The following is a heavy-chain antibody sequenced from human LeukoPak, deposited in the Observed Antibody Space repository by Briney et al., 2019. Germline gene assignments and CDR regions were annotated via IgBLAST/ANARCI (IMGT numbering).Heavy chain of an antibody. Sequence: GGSLRLSCAASGFTFSDQWMHWVRQGPEEGLVWVSRINGDGSSTAYADFVKGRFTISRDNARNTLSLQMNSLRIEDTAIYYCVKGAPFDYWGQGTLVAASS. CDR2: INGDGSST. J-gene: IGHJ4*02. D-gene: IGHD4/OR15-4a*01. CDR3: VKGAPFDY. V-gene: IGHV3-74*03. CDR1: GFTFSDQW.